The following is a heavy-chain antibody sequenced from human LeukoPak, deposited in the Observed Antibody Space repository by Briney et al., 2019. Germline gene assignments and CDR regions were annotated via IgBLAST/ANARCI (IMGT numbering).Heavy chain of an antibody. CDR3: ARGRLGATY. Sequence: SSQTLSLTCTVSGGSISSGGYYWSWIRQHPGKGLEWIGYIHHSGTTNYSPSLKSRVTISVDMSKNQFFLNLTSVTAADTAVYYCARGRLGATYWGQGTLVTVSP. D-gene: IGHD1-26*01. V-gene: IGHV4-61*08. CDR1: GGSISSGGYY. CDR2: IHHSGTT. J-gene: IGHJ4*02.